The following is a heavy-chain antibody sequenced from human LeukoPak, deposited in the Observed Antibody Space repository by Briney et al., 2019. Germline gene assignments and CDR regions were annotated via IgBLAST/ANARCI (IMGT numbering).Heavy chain of an antibody. CDR1: GFTFSSFW. Sequence: GGSLSLSYAASGFTFSSFWMHLVRQVPGKGLVWLSHINSDGRLTSYADSVKGRFTISRDNAKNTIFLHMDSLRADDTAMYYCASSFRITGTPFYSWGQGTLVTVSS. CDR2: INSDGRLT. J-gene: IGHJ4*02. CDR3: ASSFRITGTPFYS. V-gene: IGHV3-74*01. D-gene: IGHD1-20*01.